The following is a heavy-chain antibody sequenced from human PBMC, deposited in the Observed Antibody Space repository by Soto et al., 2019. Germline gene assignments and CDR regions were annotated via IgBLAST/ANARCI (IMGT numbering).Heavy chain of an antibody. CDR2: ISTYNDKR. D-gene: IGHD2-15*01. V-gene: IGHV1-18*01. CDR1: GYTFTSYG. Sequence: ASVKVSCTASGYTFTSYGISWVRQAPGQGLEWMGWISTYNDKRAYAQKLQGRVTMTTDTSTSTAYMELRSLRSDDTAVYYCARDFHCSGGRCYDCFDPWGQGTLVTVSS. J-gene: IGHJ5*02. CDR3: ARDFHCSGGRCYDCFDP.